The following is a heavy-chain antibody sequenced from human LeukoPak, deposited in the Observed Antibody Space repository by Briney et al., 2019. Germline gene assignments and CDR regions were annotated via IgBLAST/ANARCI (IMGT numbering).Heavy chain of an antibody. D-gene: IGHD3-3*01. Sequence: SETLSLTCIVSGGSISNYYWTWIRQPAGKGLEWIGHIYSSGISNYNPSLKSRVSMSMDVSKNQFSLKLNSVTAADTAVYYCARADFWSTYYTDNWFDPWGQGTLVTVSS. V-gene: IGHV4-4*07. J-gene: IGHJ5*02. CDR3: ARADFWSTYYTDNWFDP. CDR1: GGSISNYY. CDR2: IYSSGIS.